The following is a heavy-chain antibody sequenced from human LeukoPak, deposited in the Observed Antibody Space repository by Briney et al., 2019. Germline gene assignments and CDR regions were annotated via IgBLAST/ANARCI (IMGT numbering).Heavy chain of an antibody. CDR2: IYADGST. J-gene: IGHJ4*02. Sequence: GRSLRLSCAAPGLIVSRNYMTWVRQAPGKGLEWLSVIYADGSTHYADSVEGRFIISRDNSKNTLYLQMNTLRAEDTAVYYCARVTPPTDWGQGTLVTVSS. CDR1: GLIVSRNY. V-gene: IGHV3-66*01. CDR3: ARVTPPTD. D-gene: IGHD1-14*01.